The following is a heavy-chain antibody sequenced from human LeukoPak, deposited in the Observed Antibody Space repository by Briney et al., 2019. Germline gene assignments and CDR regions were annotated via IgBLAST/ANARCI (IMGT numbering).Heavy chain of an antibody. D-gene: IGHD3-22*01. J-gene: IGHJ4*02. CDR3: ARINYYDGSGFYRDY. V-gene: IGHV3-23*03. CDR2: IYSGGKT. CDR1: GFTFSTYA. Sequence: GGSLRLSCAASGFTFSTYAMSWVRQAPGKGLEWVSVIYSGGKTYYADSVKGRFTISRDDSKNTLHLQMNSLRAEDTAVYYCARINYYDGSGFYRDYWGQGTLVTVSS.